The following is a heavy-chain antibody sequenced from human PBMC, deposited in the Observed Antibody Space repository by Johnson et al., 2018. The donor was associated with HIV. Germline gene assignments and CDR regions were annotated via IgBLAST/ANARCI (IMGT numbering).Heavy chain of an antibody. V-gene: IGHV3-66*01. D-gene: IGHD3-22*01. J-gene: IGHJ3*02. CDR3: ARDSSGYYDAFDI. Sequence: VQVVESGGGLVKPGGSLRLSCAASGFTFDDYGMSWVRQAPGEGLEWVSVLYSGGSTYYADSVKGRFTISRDNSKNTLYLQMNSLRAEDTAVYSCARDSSGYYDAFDIWGQGTMVTVSS. CDR1: GFTFDDYG. CDR2: LYSGGST.